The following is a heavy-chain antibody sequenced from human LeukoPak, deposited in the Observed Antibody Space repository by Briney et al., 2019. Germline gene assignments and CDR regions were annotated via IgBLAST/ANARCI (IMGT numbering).Heavy chain of an antibody. V-gene: IGHV3-7*03. CDR3: AREGGRAGFDY. CDR1: GFTFSNFW. Sequence: GGSLRLSCVASGFTFSNFWMSWVRQAPGKGLEWVANMKKDGSEKFYMDSVEGRFTISRDNAKNSLHLQMNSLRAEDRAVYYCAREGGRAGFDYWGQGTLVTVSS. D-gene: IGHD3-16*01. J-gene: IGHJ4*02. CDR2: MKKDGSEK.